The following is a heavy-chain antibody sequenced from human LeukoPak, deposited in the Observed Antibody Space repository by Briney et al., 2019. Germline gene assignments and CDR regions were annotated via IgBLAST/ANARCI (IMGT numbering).Heavy chain of an antibody. Sequence: SETLSLTCTVSGGSISSSSYYWGWIRRPPGKGLEWIGSIYYSGSTYNNPSLKSRVTISVDTSKNQFSLKLSSVTAADTAVYYCATRSLSDSSSWYGWFDPWGQGTLVTVSS. CDR1: GGSISSSSYY. CDR2: IYYSGST. V-gene: IGHV4-39*07. CDR3: ATRSLSDSSSWYGWFDP. D-gene: IGHD6-13*01. J-gene: IGHJ5*02.